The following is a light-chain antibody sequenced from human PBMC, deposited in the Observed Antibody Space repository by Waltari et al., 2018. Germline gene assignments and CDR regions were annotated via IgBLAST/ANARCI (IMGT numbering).Light chain of an antibody. Sequence: EIVLTQSPGTASLSPGERVTLSCRASQSVGSSSLAWYQQKPGQAPRLVIYRASRRATGIPDRFSGSVSGTDFSLTISRLDPEDFAVYYCQQPGTLPATFGQGTKVEIK. CDR2: RAS. J-gene: IGKJ1*01. V-gene: IGKV3-20*01. CDR1: QSVGSSS. CDR3: QQPGTLPAT.